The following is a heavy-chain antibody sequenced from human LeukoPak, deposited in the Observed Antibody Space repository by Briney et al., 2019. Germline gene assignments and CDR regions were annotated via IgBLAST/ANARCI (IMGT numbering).Heavy chain of an antibody. CDR1: GVIVSRNF. Sequence: GGSLTLSCAASGVIVSRNFTIWLPQAHGKGLQWVAIMYAGGTTDYSDPVRGRFHISRDSSNNTLSLQINSLRAEDTAVYYCARGSGSGWPLDRWGQGALVTVSS. J-gene: IGHJ5*02. CDR2: MYAGGTT. CDR3: ARGSGSGWPLDR. V-gene: IGHV3-53*01. D-gene: IGHD6-19*01.